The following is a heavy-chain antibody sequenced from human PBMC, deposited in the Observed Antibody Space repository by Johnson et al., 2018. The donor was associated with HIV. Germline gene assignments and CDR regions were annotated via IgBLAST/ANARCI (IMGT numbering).Heavy chain of an antibody. V-gene: IGHV3-11*04. J-gene: IGHJ3*02. Sequence: QVQLVESGGGLVKPGGSLRLSCAASGFTFSDYSMSWIRQAPGKGLEWVSYISSSGTTIYYADSVKGRFTISRDNAKNSLYLQMHSLRAEDTAVYYCARESYLVYAFDIWGQGTMVTVSS. CDR2: ISSSGTTI. CDR3: ARESYLVYAFDI. D-gene: IGHD1-26*01. CDR1: GFTFSDYS.